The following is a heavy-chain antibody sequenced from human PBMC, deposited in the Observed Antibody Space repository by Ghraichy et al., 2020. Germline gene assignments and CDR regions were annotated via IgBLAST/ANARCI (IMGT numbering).Heavy chain of an antibody. J-gene: IGHJ5*02. CDR2: INHSGST. V-gene: IGHV4-34*01. CDR3: ARGRRRSVIVVVPAGPFDP. Sequence: SETLSLTCAVYGGSFSGYYWSWIRQPPGKGLEWIGEINHSGSTNYNPSLKSRVTISVDTSKNQFSLKLSSVTAADTAVYYCARGRRRSVIVVVPAGPFDPWGQGTLVTVSS. D-gene: IGHD2-2*01. CDR1: GGSFSGYY.